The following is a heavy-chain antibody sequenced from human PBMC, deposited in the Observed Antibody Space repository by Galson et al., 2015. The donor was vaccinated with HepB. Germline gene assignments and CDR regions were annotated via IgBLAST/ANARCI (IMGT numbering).Heavy chain of an antibody. V-gene: IGHV1-24*01. CDR2: FDPEDGET. Sequence: SVKVSCKVSGYTLTELSMHWVRQAPGKGLEWMGGFDPEDGETIYAQKFQGRVTMTEDTSTDTAYMELSSLRSEDTAVYYCATLGWDTMVRGVIGWFDPWGQGTLVTVSS. CDR3: ATLGWDTMVRGVIGWFDP. CDR1: GYTLTELS. J-gene: IGHJ5*02. D-gene: IGHD3-10*01.